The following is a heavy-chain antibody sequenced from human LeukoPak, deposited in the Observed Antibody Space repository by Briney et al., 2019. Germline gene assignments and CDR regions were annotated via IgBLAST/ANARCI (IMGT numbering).Heavy chain of an antibody. J-gene: IGHJ6*02. CDR3: ARVGSGGSFNYYYGMDV. D-gene: IGHD2-15*01. CDR2: IWYDGSNK. CDR1: GFTFSSYG. Sequence: GGSLRLSCAASGFTFSSYGMHGVRQAPGKGLEWVAVIWYDGSNKYYADSVKGRFTISRDNSKNTLYLQMNSLRAEDTAVYYCARVGSGGSFNYYYGMDVWGQGTTVTVSS. V-gene: IGHV3-33*01.